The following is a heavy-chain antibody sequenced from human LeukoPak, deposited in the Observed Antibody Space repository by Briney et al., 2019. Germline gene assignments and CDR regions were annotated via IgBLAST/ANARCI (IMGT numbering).Heavy chain of an antibody. V-gene: IGHV4-31*03. CDR2: IYYNGNT. CDR1: GGSVSSGGYY. CDR3: ARTGDYGVQRHDY. D-gene: IGHD4-17*01. J-gene: IGHJ4*02. Sequence: PSETLCLTCTVSGGSVSSGGYYWTWIRQHPGEGLEWIGYIYYNGNTYYNPSLKSRVTISGETSKNQFSLRLSSVTAADTAVYYCARTGDYGVQRHDYWGQGTLVTVSS.